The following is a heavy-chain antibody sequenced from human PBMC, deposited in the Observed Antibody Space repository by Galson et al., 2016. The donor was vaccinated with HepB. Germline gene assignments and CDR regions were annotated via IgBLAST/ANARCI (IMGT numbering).Heavy chain of an antibody. J-gene: IGHJ5*02. CDR2: VRYDGNNK. Sequence: SLRLSCAASGLTFSTSTMHWVRQAPGKGLEWVAAVRYDGNNKNYADSVKGRFTISRDNSKSTLFLQMNGLRADDTAVYYCVRERRSLYAFGDRWFDPWGQGTLVTVSS. CDR1: GLTFSTST. D-gene: IGHD2/OR15-2a*01. V-gene: IGHV3-33*01. CDR3: VRERRSLYAFGDRWFDP.